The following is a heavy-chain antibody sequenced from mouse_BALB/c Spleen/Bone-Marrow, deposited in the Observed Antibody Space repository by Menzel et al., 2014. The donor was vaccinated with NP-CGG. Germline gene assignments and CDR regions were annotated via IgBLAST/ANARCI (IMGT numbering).Heavy chain of an antibody. CDR1: GFTFSSYG. Sequence: DVMLVESGGGLVQPGGSLKLSCAASGFTFSSYGMSWVRQTPDKRLELVATINSNGGSTYYPDSVKGRFTISRDNAKNTLYLQMSSLKSEETAMYYWARDGSNYEGNSFDYWGQGTTRTVSS. CDR2: INSNGGST. V-gene: IGHV5-6-3*01. J-gene: IGHJ2*01. D-gene: IGHD1-1*01. CDR3: ARDGSNYEGNSFDY.